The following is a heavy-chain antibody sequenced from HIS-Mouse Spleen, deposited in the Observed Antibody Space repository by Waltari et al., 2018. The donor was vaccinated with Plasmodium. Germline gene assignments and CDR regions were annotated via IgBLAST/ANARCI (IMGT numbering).Heavy chain of an antibody. V-gene: IGHV3-21*01. CDR1: GFTFSSYS. J-gene: IGHJ2*01. Sequence: EVQLVESGGGLVKPGGSLRLSCAASGFTFSSYSMNWVRQAPGKGLEWVSSISSSSSYINDADSVKGRFTISRDNAKNSLYLQMNSLRAEDTAVYYCAREDILTAYYNDYWYFDLWGRGTLVTVSS. D-gene: IGHD3-9*01. CDR3: AREDILTAYYNDYWYFDL. CDR2: ISSSSSYI.